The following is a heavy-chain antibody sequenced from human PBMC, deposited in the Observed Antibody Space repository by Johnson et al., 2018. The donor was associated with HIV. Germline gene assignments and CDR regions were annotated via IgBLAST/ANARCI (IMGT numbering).Heavy chain of an antibody. CDR3: ARGGAGIAAAEDAFDI. J-gene: IGHJ3*02. Sequence: VQLVESGGGLVQPGESLRLSCAASGFTVSNNYMHWVRQAPGKGLEWVSVIYSGGNTYYADSVKGRFIISRDNFKNTLYLQMNSLRAEDTAVYYCARGGAGIAAAEDAFDIWGQGTMVTVSS. D-gene: IGHD6-13*01. V-gene: IGHV3-66*01. CDR2: IYSGGNT. CDR1: GFTVSNNY.